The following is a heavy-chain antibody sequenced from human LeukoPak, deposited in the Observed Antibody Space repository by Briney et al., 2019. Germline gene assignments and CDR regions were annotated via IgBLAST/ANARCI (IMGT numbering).Heavy chain of an antibody. Sequence: SETLSLTCSVSGGSVSSGSYYWSWIRQPPGKGLEWIGYIYYSGTTNYNPSLKSRVTMSIDTSKNLFSLKVSSTTAADTAVYYCARDGNQPWFDYWGQGTLVTVSS. D-gene: IGHD1-14*01. CDR2: IYYSGTT. J-gene: IGHJ4*02. CDR1: GGSVSSGSYY. CDR3: ARDGNQPWFDY. V-gene: IGHV4-61*01.